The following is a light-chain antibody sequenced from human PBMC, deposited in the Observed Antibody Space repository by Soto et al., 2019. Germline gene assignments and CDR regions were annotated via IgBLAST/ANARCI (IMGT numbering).Light chain of an antibody. Sequence: QSALTQPPSASGSPGQSVTISCTGTSSDIGGYNSVSWYQQHPGKAPRLMIYEVNKRPSGVPDRFSGSKSGYTASLTVSGLQAEDEADYYCCSYAGRYTDVFGTGTKLTVL. CDR2: EVN. J-gene: IGLJ1*01. V-gene: IGLV2-8*01. CDR3: CSYAGRYTDV. CDR1: SSDIGGYNS.